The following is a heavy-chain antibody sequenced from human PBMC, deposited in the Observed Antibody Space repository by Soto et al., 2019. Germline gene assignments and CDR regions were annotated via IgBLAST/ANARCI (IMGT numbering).Heavy chain of an antibody. CDR1: GGSISSYY. J-gene: IGHJ6*02. Sequence: SETLSLTCTVSGGSISSYYWTWIRQPPGKGLEWIGYIYYSVSTNYNPSLKTRVTISLDTSKNQFSLKLTSVTAADTAVYYCAKGPRGDGYNTYYYYGLDVWGQGTKVTVSS. CDR2: IYYSVST. D-gene: IGHD5-12*01. V-gene: IGHV4-59*01. CDR3: AKGPRGDGYNTYYYYGLDV.